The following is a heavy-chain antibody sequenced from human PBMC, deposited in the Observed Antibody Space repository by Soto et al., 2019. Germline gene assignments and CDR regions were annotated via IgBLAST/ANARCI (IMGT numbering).Heavy chain of an antibody. CDR1: GFTFSSYG. V-gene: IGHV3-33*01. CDR3: ARDYYDSSGPDWAYYYGMDV. D-gene: IGHD3-22*01. Sequence: GESLKISCAASGFTFSSYGMHWVRQAPGKGLEWVAVIWYDGSNKYYADSVKGRFTISRDNSKNTLYLQMNSLRAEDTAVYYCARDYYDSSGPDWAYYYGMDVWGQGTTVTVSS. CDR2: IWYDGSNK. J-gene: IGHJ6*02.